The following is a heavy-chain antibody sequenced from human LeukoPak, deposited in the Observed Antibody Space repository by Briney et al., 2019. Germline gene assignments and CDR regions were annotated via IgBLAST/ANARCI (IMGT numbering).Heavy chain of an antibody. CDR1: GFTFSSYA. CDR3: ASYDSSGYYYRRFDY. CDR2: ISYDGSNK. V-gene: IGHV3-30-3*01. Sequence: PGGSLRLSCAASGFTFSSYAMHWVRQAPGKGLEWVAVISYDGSNKYYADSVKGRFTISRDNSKNTLYLQMNSLRAEDTAVYYCASYDSSGYYYRRFDYWGQGTLVTVSS. D-gene: IGHD3-22*01. J-gene: IGHJ4*02.